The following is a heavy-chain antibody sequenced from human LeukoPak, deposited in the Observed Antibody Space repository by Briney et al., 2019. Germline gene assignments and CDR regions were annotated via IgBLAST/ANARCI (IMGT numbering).Heavy chain of an antibody. CDR1: GYTFASYG. D-gene: IGHD2-15*01. V-gene: IGHV1-18*01. Sequence: ASVKVSFKASGYTFASYGISWVRQAPGQGLEWMGWISAYNGNTNYAQKLQGRVTMTTDTSTSTAYMELRSLRSDDTAVYYCAREDCSGGSCYRFEYWGQGTLVTVSS. J-gene: IGHJ4*02. CDR2: ISAYNGNT. CDR3: AREDCSGGSCYRFEY.